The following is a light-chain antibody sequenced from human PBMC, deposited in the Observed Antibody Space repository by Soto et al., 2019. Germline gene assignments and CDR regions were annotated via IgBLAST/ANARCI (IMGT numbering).Light chain of an antibody. CDR3: QQYRSSPFT. CDR2: WAS. J-gene: IGKJ3*01. V-gene: IGKV4-1*01. Sequence: DIVMTQSPDSLAVSLGERATINCKSSQSVIYNSNNKNYLAWYQQKPGQAPKMLIYWASTRESGVPDRFSGSGSGTNFTLTVSSLQAEDVAVYYCQQYRSSPFTFGPGTKVDIK. CDR1: QSVIYNSNNKNY.